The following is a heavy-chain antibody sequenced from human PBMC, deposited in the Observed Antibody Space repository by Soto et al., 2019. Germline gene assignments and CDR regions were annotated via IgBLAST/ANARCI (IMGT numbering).Heavy chain of an antibody. J-gene: IGHJ4*02. CDR3: ARGSISLTRFDY. Sequence: GGSLRLSCAASGLTFSSYSMRWVRQAPGKGLEWVAVISYDGSNKNYSDSVRGRFTTSRDNSKNTLNLQVNSLRAEDTAVYYCARGSISLTRFDYWGQGTLVTVSS. D-gene: IGHD3-9*01. V-gene: IGHV3-30-3*01. CDR1: GLTFSSYS. CDR2: ISYDGSNK.